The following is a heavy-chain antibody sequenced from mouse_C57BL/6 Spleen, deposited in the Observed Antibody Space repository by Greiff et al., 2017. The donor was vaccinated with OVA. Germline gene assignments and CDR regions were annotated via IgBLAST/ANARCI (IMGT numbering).Heavy chain of an antibody. CDR3: TTDDYDAWFAY. CDR2: IDPEDGDT. D-gene: IGHD2-4*01. J-gene: IGHJ3*01. V-gene: IGHV14-1*01. CDR1: GFNIKDYY. Sequence: EVKLQESGAELVRPGASVKLSCTASGFNIKDYYMHWVKQRPEQGLEWIGRIDPEDGDTEYAPKFQGKATMTADTSSNTAYLQLSSLTSEDTAVYYCTTDDYDAWFAYWGQGTLVTVSA.